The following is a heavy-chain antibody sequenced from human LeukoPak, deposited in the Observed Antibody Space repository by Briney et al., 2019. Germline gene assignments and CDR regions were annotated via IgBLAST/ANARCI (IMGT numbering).Heavy chain of an antibody. Sequence: SETLSLTCTVSGYSISSYYWSWIRQPAGKGLEWIGRIYTSGSTNYNPSLKSRVTMSVDTSKNQFSLKLSSVTAADTAVYYCARLSPALRFLEWYNWFDPWGQGTLVTVSS. CDR3: ARLSPALRFLEWYNWFDP. CDR1: GYSISSYY. V-gene: IGHV4-4*07. CDR2: IYTSGST. D-gene: IGHD3-3*01. J-gene: IGHJ5*02.